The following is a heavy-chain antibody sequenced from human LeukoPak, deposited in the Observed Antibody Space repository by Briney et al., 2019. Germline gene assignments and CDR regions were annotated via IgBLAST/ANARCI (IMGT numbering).Heavy chain of an antibody. D-gene: IGHD5-18*01. V-gene: IGHV4-4*09. CDR1: GGSISSYY. Sequence: SETLSLTCTVSGGSISSYYWSWIRQPPGKGLEWIGYIYTSGSTNYNPSLKGRVTISVDTSKNQFSLKLSSVTAADTAVYYCARVGGSAMVTGGFDYWGQGTLVTVSS. J-gene: IGHJ4*02. CDR2: IYTSGST. CDR3: ARVGGSAMVTGGFDY.